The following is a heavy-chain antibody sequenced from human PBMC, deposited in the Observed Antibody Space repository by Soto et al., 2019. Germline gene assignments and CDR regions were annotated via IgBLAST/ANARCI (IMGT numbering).Heavy chain of an antibody. CDR1: DGSISSGGYS. CDR2: IYHSGST. Sequence: SETLSLTCAVSDGSISSGGYSWSWIRQPPGKGLEWIGYIYHSGSTYYNPSLKSRVTISVDRSKNQFSLKLSSVTAADTAVYYCARHTPAISISDHWGQGTLVTVSS. D-gene: IGHD2-15*01. CDR3: ARHTPAISISDH. V-gene: IGHV4-30-2*01. J-gene: IGHJ4*02.